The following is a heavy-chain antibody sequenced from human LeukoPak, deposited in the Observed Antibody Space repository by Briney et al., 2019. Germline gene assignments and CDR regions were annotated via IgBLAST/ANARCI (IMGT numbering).Heavy chain of an antibody. J-gene: IGHJ4*02. V-gene: IGHV4-39*01. CDR1: GGSISSSSYY. Sequence: SETLSLTCTVSGGSISSSSYYWCWIRQPPGKGLEWIGSIYYSGSTYYNPSLKSRVTISVDTSKNQFSLKLSSVTAADTAVYYCASPKRDGYDYWGQGTLVTVSS. CDR2: IYYSGST. CDR3: ASPKRDGYDY. D-gene: IGHD5-18*01.